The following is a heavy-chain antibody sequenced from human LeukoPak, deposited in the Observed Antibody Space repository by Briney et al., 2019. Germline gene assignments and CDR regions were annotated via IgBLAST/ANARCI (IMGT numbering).Heavy chain of an antibody. V-gene: IGHV3-15*01. D-gene: IGHD3-10*01. CDR1: GFTFSNAW. J-gene: IGHJ6*03. CDR2: IKSETDGGTT. Sequence: GGSLRPSCAASGFTFSNAWMSWVRQAPGKGLEWVGRIKSETDGGTTDYAAPVKGRFSISRDDSKNTLYLQVNSLKTEDTGVYYCATVTRSFTVGTYFYYYMDVWGKGTTVAVSS. CDR3: ATVTRSFTVGTYFYYYMDV.